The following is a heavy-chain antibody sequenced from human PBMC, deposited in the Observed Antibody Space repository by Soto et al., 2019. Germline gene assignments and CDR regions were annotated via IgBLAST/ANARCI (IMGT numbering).Heavy chain of an antibody. D-gene: IGHD5-18*01. CDR3: ASSVYSYGSFDF. Sequence: SAVKSSFNASGFTFTSPAVQWVRQARVQLLDCIGWIVVGSGNTNYAQNFQERVTITRDMSTSTAYMELSSLRSEDTAVYYCASSVYSYGSFDFWGQRTLVTVSS. J-gene: IGHJ4*02. CDR1: GFTFTSPA. CDR2: IVVGSGNT. V-gene: IGHV1-58*01.